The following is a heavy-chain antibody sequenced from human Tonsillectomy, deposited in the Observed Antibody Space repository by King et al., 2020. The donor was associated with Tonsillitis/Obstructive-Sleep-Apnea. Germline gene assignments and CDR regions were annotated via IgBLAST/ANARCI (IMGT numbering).Heavy chain of an antibody. V-gene: IGHV3-73*02. CDR2: IRSKVNSYAT. D-gene: IGHD2/OR15-2a*01. Sequence: VQLVESGGGLVQPGGSLKLSCAASGCPFSGSAMYWVRQAPGKGVEWGGRIRSKVNSYATAYTWSVKGRFNISRDDLKNTAYLQMNSLKIEDTAMYYCTRPNWDSNRSDHWGQGTLVTVSS. CDR3: TRPNWDSNRSDH. J-gene: IGHJ5*02. CDR1: GCPFSGSA.